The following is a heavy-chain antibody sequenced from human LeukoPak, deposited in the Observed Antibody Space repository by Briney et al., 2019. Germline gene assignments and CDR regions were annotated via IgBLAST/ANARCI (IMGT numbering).Heavy chain of an antibody. D-gene: IGHD6-13*01. Sequence: GGSLRLSCAASGFTFSSYAMSWVRQDPGKGLEWVSAISGVGGSTYYADSLKGRFTISRDNSKNTLYLQMNSLRAEDTAVYYCAKAAGYSSLWYNWFDPWGQGTLVTVSS. CDR3: AKAAGYSSLWYNWFDP. CDR1: GFTFSSYA. CDR2: ISGVGGST. J-gene: IGHJ5*02. V-gene: IGHV3-23*01.